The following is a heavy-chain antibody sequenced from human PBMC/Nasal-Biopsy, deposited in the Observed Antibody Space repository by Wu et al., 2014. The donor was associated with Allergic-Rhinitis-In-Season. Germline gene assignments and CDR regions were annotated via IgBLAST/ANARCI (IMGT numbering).Heavy chain of an antibody. CDR3: ARVSSGWPKRWFDP. CDR1: GASMTSYY. CDR2: IYSSGTT. D-gene: IGHD6-19*01. J-gene: IGHJ5*02. V-gene: IGHV4-59*01. Sequence: TLSLTCNVSGASMTSYYWSWVRQVPGKGLEWIGYIYSSGTTNYNPSLKSRVVMSVDMSRNSFSLMLSSVTAADTAVYYCARVSSGWPKRWFDPWGPGNPGHRLL.